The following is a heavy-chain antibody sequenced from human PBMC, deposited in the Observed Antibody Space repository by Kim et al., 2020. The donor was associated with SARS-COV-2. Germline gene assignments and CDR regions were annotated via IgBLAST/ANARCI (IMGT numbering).Heavy chain of an antibody. V-gene: IGHV4-34*01. CDR3: ARNAYSSSWITLDY. D-gene: IGHD6-13*01. Sequence: NPSLKSRDTISVDTSKNQFSLKLSSVTAADTAVYYCARNAYSSSWITLDYWGQGTLVTVSS. J-gene: IGHJ4*02.